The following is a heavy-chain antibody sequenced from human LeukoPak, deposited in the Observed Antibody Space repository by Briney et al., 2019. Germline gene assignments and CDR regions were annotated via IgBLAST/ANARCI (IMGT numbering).Heavy chain of an antibody. V-gene: IGHV1-46*01. CDR1: GYTFTAYH. CDR3: VRPQYNWSDYDSYPMDV. CDR2: IDTSDGRS. D-gene: IGHD1-1*01. Sequence: ASVKVSCKASGYTFTAYHMHWVRQAPGQGLEWMGIIDTSDGRSTYAQKYRDRVSMTRDTSSNTVYMEMSSLRYEDTAVYYCVRPQYNWSDYDSYPMDVWGQGTTVTVSS. J-gene: IGHJ6*02.